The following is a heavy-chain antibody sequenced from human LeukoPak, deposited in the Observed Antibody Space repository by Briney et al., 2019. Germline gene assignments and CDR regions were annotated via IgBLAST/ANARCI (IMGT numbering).Heavy chain of an antibody. CDR3: AKGGWLDD. D-gene: IGHD6-19*01. Sequence: GGSLRLSCAASGFNFNKYDMTWARQAPGKGLEWVSTITGRSDKTYYTDSVKGRFVTSRDTSKDTLYLQMNSLRAEDTALYYCAKGGWLDDLGQGALVTVSS. J-gene: IGHJ4*02. V-gene: IGHV3-23*01. CDR1: GFNFNKYD. CDR2: ITGRSDKT.